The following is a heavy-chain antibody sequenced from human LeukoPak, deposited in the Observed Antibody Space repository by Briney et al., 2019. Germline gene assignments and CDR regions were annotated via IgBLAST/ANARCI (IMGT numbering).Heavy chain of an antibody. V-gene: IGHV4-34*01. D-gene: IGHD2-8*02. Sequence: SETLSLTCAVYGGSFSGYYWSWIRQPPGKGLEWIGEINHSGSTNYNPSLKSRVTISVDTSKNQFSLKVSSVTAADTAVYYCARMGEFRTGHPNYYMDVWGKGTTVTVSS. CDR1: GGSFSGYY. CDR2: INHSGST. CDR3: ARMGEFRTGHPNYYMDV. J-gene: IGHJ6*03.